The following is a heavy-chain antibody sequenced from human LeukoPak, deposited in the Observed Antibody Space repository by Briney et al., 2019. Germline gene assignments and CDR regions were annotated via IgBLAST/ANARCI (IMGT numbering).Heavy chain of an antibody. CDR3: ARVGPYYDSSGYYPLVDYCYYMDV. CDR1: GFTFSSYG. CDR2: IRYDGSNK. Sequence: GGSLRLSCAASGFTFSSYGMHWVRQAPGKGLEWVAFIRYDGSNKYYADSVKGRFTISRDNSKNTLYLQMNSLRAEDTALYHCARVGPYYDSSGYYPLVDYCYYMDVWGKGTTVTISS. D-gene: IGHD3-22*01. V-gene: IGHV3-30*02. J-gene: IGHJ6*03.